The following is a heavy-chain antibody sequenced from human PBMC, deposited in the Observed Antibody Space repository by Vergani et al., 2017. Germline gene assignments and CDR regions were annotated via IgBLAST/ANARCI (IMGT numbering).Heavy chain of an antibody. D-gene: IGHD5-18*01. V-gene: IGHV3-23*01. CDR3: AKSPTQIRENPYTAMVAFDY. Sequence: EVQLLESGGGLVQPGGSLRLSCAASGFTFSSYAMSWVRQAPGKGLEWVSAISGSGGSTYYADSVKGRFTISRDNSKNTLYLQMNSLRAEDTAVYYCAKSPTQIRENPYTAMVAFDYWGQGTLVTVSS. CDR2: ISGSGGST. J-gene: IGHJ4*02. CDR1: GFTFSSYA.